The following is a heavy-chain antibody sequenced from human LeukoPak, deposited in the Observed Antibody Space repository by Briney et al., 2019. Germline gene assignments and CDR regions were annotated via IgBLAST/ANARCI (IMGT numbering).Heavy chain of an antibody. J-gene: IGHJ3*02. V-gene: IGHV4-4*02. Sequence: PSETLSLTCAVSGGSISSSNWWSWVRPPPGKGLEWIGEIYHSGSTNYNPSLKSRVTISVDTSKNQFSLKLSSVTAADTAVYYCARHPRTPVDRATRGNAFDIWGQGTMVTVSS. CDR2: IYHSGST. D-gene: IGHD5-18*01. CDR1: GGSISSSNW. CDR3: ARHPRTPVDRATRGNAFDI.